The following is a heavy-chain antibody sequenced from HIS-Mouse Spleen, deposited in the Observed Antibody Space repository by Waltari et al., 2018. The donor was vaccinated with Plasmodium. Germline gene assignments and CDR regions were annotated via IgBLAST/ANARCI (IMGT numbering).Heavy chain of an antibody. V-gene: IGHV4-34*01. CDR1: GGSFSGYY. CDR3: ARGRRIVVVTAPRGFFDY. Sequence: QVQLQQWGAGLLKPSETLSLTCAVYGGSFSGYYWSWIRQPPGKGLEWIGEINHSGSTNDTPSLKSRGTRSVDTSKNQFSLKLSSVTAADTAVYYCARGRRIVVVTAPRGFFDYWGQGTLVTVSS. D-gene: IGHD2-21*02. CDR2: INHSGST. J-gene: IGHJ4*02.